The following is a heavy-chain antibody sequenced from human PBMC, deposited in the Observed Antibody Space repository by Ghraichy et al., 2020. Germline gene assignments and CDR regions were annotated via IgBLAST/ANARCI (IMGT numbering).Heavy chain of an antibody. CDR2: INHSGST. J-gene: IGHJ4*02. V-gene: IGHV4-34*01. CDR3: ATGIAAADPSSAFDY. CDR1: GGSFSGYY. Sequence: ESLNISCAVYGGSFSGYYWSWIRQPPGKGLEWIGEINHSGSTNYNPSLKSRVTISVDTSKNQFSLKLSSVTAADTAVYYCATGIAAADPSSAFDYWGQGTLVTVSS. D-gene: IGHD6-13*01.